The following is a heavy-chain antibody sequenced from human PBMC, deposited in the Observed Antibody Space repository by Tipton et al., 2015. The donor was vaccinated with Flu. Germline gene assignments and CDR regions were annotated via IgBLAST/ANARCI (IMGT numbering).Heavy chain of an antibody. D-gene: IGHD1-1*01. J-gene: IGHJ4*02. V-gene: IGHV4-38-2*02. CDR1: GYSISSGYY. Sequence: TLSLTCAVSGYSISSGYYWGWVRQPPGKGLEWIGTIYHSGSTYYNPSLKSRLTMSVDTSKNQFSLKLSSVTAEDTAVYYCAKDNDPSNVPHYWGQGTLVTVSS. CDR3: AKDNDPSNVPHY. CDR2: IYHSGST.